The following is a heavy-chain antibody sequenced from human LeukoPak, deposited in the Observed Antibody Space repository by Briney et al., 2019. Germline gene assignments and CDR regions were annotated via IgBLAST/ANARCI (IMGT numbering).Heavy chain of an antibody. Sequence: SETLSLTCTVSGGSVSSGSYYWSWIRQPPGKGLEWIGEINHSGSTNYNPSLKSRVTISVDTSKNQFSLKLSSVTAADTAVYYCACFWSDYYYYYGMDVWGQGTTVTVSS. CDR1: GGSVSSGSYY. CDR2: INHSGST. J-gene: IGHJ6*02. D-gene: IGHD3-3*01. CDR3: ACFWSDYYYYYGMDV. V-gene: IGHV4-39*07.